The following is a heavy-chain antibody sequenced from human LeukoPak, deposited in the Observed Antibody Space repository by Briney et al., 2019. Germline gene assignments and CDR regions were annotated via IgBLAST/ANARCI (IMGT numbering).Heavy chain of an antibody. D-gene: IGHD6-6*01. CDR2: INHSGST. J-gene: IGHJ4*02. CDR3: ARGVARSSKFHFSYYFDY. V-gene: IGHV4-38-2*02. CDR1: GYSISSAYY. Sequence: SETLSLTCSVSGYSISSAYYWGWIRQPPGKGLEWIGEINHSGSTNYNPSLKSRVTISVDTSKNQFSLKLSSVTAADTAVYYCARGVARSSKFHFSYYFDYWGQGTLVTVSS.